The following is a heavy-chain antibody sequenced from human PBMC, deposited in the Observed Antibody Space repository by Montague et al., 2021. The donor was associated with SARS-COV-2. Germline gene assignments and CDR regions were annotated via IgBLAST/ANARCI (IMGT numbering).Heavy chain of an antibody. Sequence: IGRSSSAGNTQYNPSLKSRVTISVDTSNDQFSLKMNSVTAADTAVYFCARLYGSSFDYWGQGTSVTFS. J-gene: IGHJ4*02. CDR2: SSSAGNT. D-gene: IGHD4-17*01. CDR3: ARLYGSSFDY. V-gene: IGHV4-39*01.